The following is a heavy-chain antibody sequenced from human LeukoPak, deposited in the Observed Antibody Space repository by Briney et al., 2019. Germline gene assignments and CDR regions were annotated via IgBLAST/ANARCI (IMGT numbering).Heavy chain of an antibody. CDR2: INHSGST. J-gene: IGHJ4*02. CDR1: GGSFSGYY. Sequence: SETLSLTCAVYGGSFSGYYWSWIRQPPGKGLEWIGEINHSGSTNYNPSLKSRVTISVDTSKNQFSLKLSSVTAADTAVYYCARRRGYSYGPFDYWGQGTLVTVSS. CDR3: ARRRGYSYGPFDY. V-gene: IGHV4-34*01. D-gene: IGHD5-18*01.